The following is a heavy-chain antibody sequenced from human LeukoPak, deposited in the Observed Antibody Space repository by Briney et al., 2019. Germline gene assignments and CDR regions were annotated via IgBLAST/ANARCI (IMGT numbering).Heavy chain of an antibody. Sequence: SETLSLTCTVPGGSISSYYWSWIRQPPGKGLEWIGEINHSGSTNYNPSLKSRVTISVDTSKNQFSLKLSSVTAADTAVYYCARIVVVPAATPYYYYYGVDVWGQGTTVTVSS. CDR3: ARIVVVPAATPYYYYYGVDV. CDR2: INHSGST. CDR1: GGSISSYY. V-gene: IGHV4-34*01. J-gene: IGHJ6*02. D-gene: IGHD2-2*01.